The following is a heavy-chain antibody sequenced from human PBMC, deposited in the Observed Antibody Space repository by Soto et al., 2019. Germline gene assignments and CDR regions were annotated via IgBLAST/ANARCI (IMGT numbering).Heavy chain of an antibody. D-gene: IGHD6-6*01. CDR2: INAHSGGT. Sequence: GASVKVSCKASGFSFTGYYIHWLRQAPGQGPEWMGWINAHSGGTEYAQKFQGRVTLTRDTSIATAYLTLTSLTSDEKALYYCAKDLPRQLAYGLDPWCNGTQVTVGS. J-gene: IGHJ5*02. CDR3: AKDLPRQLAYGLDP. CDR1: GFSFTGYY. V-gene: IGHV1-2*02.